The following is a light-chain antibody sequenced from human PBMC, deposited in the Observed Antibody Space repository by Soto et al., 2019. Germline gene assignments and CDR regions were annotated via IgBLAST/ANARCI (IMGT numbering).Light chain of an antibody. CDR2: GAS. J-gene: IGKJ1*01. CDR1: QSVSSN. V-gene: IGKV3D-15*01. CDR3: QQYNNWPLS. Sequence: EIVMTQSPATLSVSPGERATLSCRASQSVSSNLAWYQQKPGLAPRLLIYGASTRATGIPARFSGSGSGTEFTLTISSLQSEDFAVYYCQQYNNWPLSFGQGTKVEIK.